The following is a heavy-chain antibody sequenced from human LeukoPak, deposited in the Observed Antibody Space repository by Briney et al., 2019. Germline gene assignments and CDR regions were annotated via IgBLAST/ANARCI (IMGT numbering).Heavy chain of an antibody. D-gene: IGHD3-22*01. CDR3: AKAPTYYYDSSGHFFDY. CDR2: ISGSGGST. V-gene: IGHV3-23*01. Sequence: SGGSLRLSCAASGFTFSSYAMSWVRQAPGKGLEWVSAISGSGGSTYYADSVKGRFTISRDNSKNTLYLQMNSLRAEDTAVYYCAKAPTYYYDSSGHFFDYWGQGTLVTVSS. J-gene: IGHJ4*02. CDR1: GFTFSSYA.